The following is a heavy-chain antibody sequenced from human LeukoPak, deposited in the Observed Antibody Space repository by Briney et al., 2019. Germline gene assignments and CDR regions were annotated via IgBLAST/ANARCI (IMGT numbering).Heavy chain of an antibody. D-gene: IGHD3-3*01. CDR2: INHSGST. CDR3: ASRRIYDFWSGYYQGVDV. CDR1: GGSFSGYY. Sequence: SETLSLTCAVYGGSFSGYYWSWIRQPPGKGLEWIGEINHSGSTNYNPSLKSRVTISVDTSRNQFSLKLSSVTAADTAVYYCASRRIYDFWSGYYQGVDVWGKGTTVTVSS. V-gene: IGHV4-34*01. J-gene: IGHJ6*04.